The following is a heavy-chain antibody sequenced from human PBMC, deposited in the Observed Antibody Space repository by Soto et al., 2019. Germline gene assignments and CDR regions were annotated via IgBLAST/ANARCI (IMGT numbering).Heavy chain of an antibody. V-gene: IGHV4-31*03. CDR2: IYYSGST. CDR3: ASTIRFLEWLQFDP. Sequence: SETLSLTCTVSGGSISSGGYYWSWIRQHPGKGLEWIGYIYYSGSTYYNPSLKSRVTISVDTSKNQFSLKLSSVTAADTAVYYCASTIRFLEWLQFDPWGQGTLVTVSS. D-gene: IGHD3-3*01. J-gene: IGHJ5*02. CDR1: GGSISSGGYY.